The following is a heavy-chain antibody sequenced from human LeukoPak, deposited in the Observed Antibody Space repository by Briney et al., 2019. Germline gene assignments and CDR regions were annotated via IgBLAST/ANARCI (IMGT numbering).Heavy chain of an antibody. CDR2: IYPGDSNT. CDR3: ARQDGGGLYYFDY. CDR1: GYSFSNYW. D-gene: IGHD2-15*01. V-gene: IGHV5-51*01. J-gene: IGHJ4*02. Sequence: GESLKISCRGSGYSFSNYWIGWVRQMPGKGLEWMGIIYPGDSNTRYSPPFQGQVTISVDKSISTAYLQWSSLKASDTAMYYCARQDGGGLYYFDYWGQGTLVTVSS.